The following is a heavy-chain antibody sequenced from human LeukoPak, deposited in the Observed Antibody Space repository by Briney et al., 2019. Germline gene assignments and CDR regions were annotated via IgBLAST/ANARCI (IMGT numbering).Heavy chain of an antibody. J-gene: IGHJ4*02. V-gene: IGHV3-30*04. D-gene: IGHD3-22*01. CDR2: ISHDGSNK. CDR3: ARVHYYDSSGVDY. CDR1: GFTFSSYA. Sequence: GGSLRLSCAASGFTFSSYAMHWVRQAPGKGLEWVAVISHDGSNKYYADSVRGRFTISRDNSKNTLFLQMNSLRAEDTAVYYCARVHYYDSSGVDYWGQGTLVTVSS.